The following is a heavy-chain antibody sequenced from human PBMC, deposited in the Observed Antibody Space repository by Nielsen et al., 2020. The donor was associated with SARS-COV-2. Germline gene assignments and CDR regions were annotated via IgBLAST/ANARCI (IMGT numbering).Heavy chain of an antibody. CDR1: GFTFSSYA. Sequence: GESLKISCAASGFTFSSYAMSWVRQAPGKGLEWVSVIYSGGSTYYADSVKGRFTISRDNSKNTLYLQMNSLRAEDTAVYYCASGDYYDSSGYPDAFDIWGQGTMVTVSS. J-gene: IGHJ3*02. D-gene: IGHD3-22*01. V-gene: IGHV3-53*01. CDR2: IYSGGST. CDR3: ASGDYYDSSGYPDAFDI.